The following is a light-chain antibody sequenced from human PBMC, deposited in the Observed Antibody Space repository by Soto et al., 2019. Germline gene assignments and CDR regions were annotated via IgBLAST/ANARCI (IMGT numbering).Light chain of an antibody. V-gene: IGKV1-33*01. Sequence: DIQTTQSPSSLSASIGDRVTITCQASQNITNNLSWYQQKPGKAPNLLIYHASKLAKGVTSRFSGSGSGTDFSFIITSLQREDLATYYCQQYYGLPPLTFGQGTRLQI. CDR3: QQYYGLPPLT. CDR1: QNITNN. J-gene: IGKJ5*01. CDR2: HAS.